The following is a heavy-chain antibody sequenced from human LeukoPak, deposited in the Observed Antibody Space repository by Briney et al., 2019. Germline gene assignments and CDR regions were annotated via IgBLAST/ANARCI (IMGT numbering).Heavy chain of an antibody. J-gene: IGHJ4*02. CDR2: ISYDGSNK. D-gene: IGHD3-16*02. V-gene: IGHV3-30*18. CDR3: AKYRSTFGGVIDDY. CDR1: GFTFSSYG. Sequence: PGGSLRLSCAASGFTFSSYGMHWVRQAPGKGLEWVAVISYDGSNKYYADSVKGRFTISRDNSKNTLYLQMSSLRAEDTAVYYCAKYRSTFGGVIDDYWGQGTLVTVSS.